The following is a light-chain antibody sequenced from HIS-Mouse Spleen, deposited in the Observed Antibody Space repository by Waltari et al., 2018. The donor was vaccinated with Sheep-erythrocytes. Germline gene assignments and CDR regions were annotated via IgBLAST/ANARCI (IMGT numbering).Light chain of an antibody. CDR3: QSYDSSLSAVV. J-gene: IGLJ2*01. CDR2: GNS. CDR1: SPNIGAGYD. Sequence: QSVLTQPPSVSGAPGQRVTISCTGSSPNIGAGYDVHWYQQLPGTAPKLLIHGNSNRPSGVPERFSGSKSGTSASLAITGLQAEDEADYYCQSYDSSLSAVVFGGGTKLTVL. V-gene: IGLV1-40*01.